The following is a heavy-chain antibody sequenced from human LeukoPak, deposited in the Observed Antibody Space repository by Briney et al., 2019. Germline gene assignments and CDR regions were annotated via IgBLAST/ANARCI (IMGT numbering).Heavy chain of an antibody. J-gene: IGHJ4*02. D-gene: IGHD1-26*01. Sequence: PGGSLRLSCAASGFTFSSYSMNWVRQAPGKGLEWVSSISSSSSYIYYADSVKGRFTISRDNSKNSLYLQMNSLRTEDTALYYCAKAGATGYWGQGTLVTVSS. CDR2: ISSSSSYI. CDR1: GFTFSSYS. V-gene: IGHV3-21*04. CDR3: AKAGATGY.